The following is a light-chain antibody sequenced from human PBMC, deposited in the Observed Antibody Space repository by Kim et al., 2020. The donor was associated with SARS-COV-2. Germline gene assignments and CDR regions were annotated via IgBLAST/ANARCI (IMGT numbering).Light chain of an antibody. CDR2: AAS. CDR3: HQGKSIPLT. J-gene: IGKJ5*01. V-gene: IGKV1-12*01. Sequence: DIQMTQAPSSVSASVGDRVTITCRAGQGIRTWLAWYQQKPGKAPKLLIYAASTFQSGVPSRFSGSGAGTEFTLTISSLHPEDFATYYSHQGKSIPLTFGRGTRMEIK. CDR1: QGIRTW.